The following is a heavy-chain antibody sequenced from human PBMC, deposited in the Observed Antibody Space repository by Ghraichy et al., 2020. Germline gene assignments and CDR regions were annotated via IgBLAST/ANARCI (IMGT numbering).Heavy chain of an antibody. V-gene: IGHV3-23*01. CDR1: GFTFSSYA. CDR3: AKVSGVRGVTEYYFDY. J-gene: IGHJ4*02. CDR2: ISGSGGST. D-gene: IGHD3-10*01. Sequence: GGSLRLSCAASGFTFSSYAMGWVRQAPGKRLEWVSAISGSGGSTYYADSVKGRFTISRDNSKNTLYLQMNSLRAEDTAVYYCAKVSGVRGVTEYYFDYWGQGTLVTVSS.